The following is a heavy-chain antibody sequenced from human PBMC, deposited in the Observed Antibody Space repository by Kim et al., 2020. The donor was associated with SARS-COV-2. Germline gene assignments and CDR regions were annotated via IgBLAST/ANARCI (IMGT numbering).Heavy chain of an antibody. J-gene: IGHJ2*01. CDR1: EHSFTSYW. V-gene: IGHV5-51*01. Sequence: GESLKISCKGSEHSFTSYWIGWVRQMPGKGLEWMGIIYPDDSDTRYSPSFQGQVTMSADKSISTAYLQWSSLKASDTAMYYCARHLGAAPYWYFDLWGRGTLVTVSS. CDR2: IYPDDSDT. D-gene: IGHD2-15*01. CDR3: ARHLGAAPYWYFDL.